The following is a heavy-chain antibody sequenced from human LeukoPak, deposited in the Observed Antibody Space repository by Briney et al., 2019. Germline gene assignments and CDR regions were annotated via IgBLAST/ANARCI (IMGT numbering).Heavy chain of an antibody. V-gene: IGHV3-11*01. CDR3: ASQLRLVDKYY. CDR1: GFTFSDYY. D-gene: IGHD2-2*01. Sequence: GGSLRLSCAASGFTFSDYYMSWIRQAPGKGLEWVSYISSSGSTIYYADSVKGRFTISRDNAKNSLYLQMNSLRAEDTAVYYCASQLRLVDKYYWGQGTLVTVSS. J-gene: IGHJ4*02. CDR2: ISSSGSTI.